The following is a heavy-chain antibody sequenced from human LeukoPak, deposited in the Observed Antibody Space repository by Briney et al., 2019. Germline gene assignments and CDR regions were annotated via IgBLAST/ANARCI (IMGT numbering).Heavy chain of an antibody. D-gene: IGHD3-10*01. V-gene: IGHV4-30-4*01. CDR3: ARAHGGDAFDI. CDR1: GGSISSGDYY. J-gene: IGHJ3*02. CDR2: IYYSGST. Sequence: SETLSLTCTVSGGSISSGDYYWSWIRQPPGKGLEWIGYIYYSGSTYYNPSLKSRVTISVDTSKNQLSLKLSSVTAAGTAVYYCARAHGGDAFDIWGQGTMVTVSS.